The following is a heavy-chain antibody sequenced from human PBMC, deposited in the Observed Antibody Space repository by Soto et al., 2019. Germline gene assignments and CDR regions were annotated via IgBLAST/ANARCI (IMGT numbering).Heavy chain of an antibody. CDR2: ILSDARQQ. CDR3: VGDGEVGKWNFDY. D-gene: IGHD1-26*01. Sequence: QVQLVESGGGVVQPGTSLTLSCAASGFTFSSYGMHWVRQAPGQGLEWVAFILSDARQQFYVDSVKGRFTISRDNSKNMLFMEMDSLRVEDTAVYYCVGDGEVGKWNFDYWGQGTLVTVSS. CDR1: GFTFSSYG. J-gene: IGHJ4*02. V-gene: IGHV3-33*01.